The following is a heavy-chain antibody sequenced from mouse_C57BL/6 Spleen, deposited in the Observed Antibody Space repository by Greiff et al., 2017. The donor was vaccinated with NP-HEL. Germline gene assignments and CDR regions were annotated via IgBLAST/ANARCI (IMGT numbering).Heavy chain of an antibody. Sequence: QVQLQQSGAELVKPGASVKMSCKASGYTFTSYWITWVKQRPGQGLEWIGDIYPGSGSTNYNEKFKSKATLTVDTSSSTAYMQLSSLTSEDSAVYYCARRPIYYSNYDYAMDYWGQGTSVTVSS. J-gene: IGHJ4*01. CDR1: GYTFTSYW. D-gene: IGHD2-5*01. CDR2: IYPGSGST. CDR3: ARRPIYYSNYDYAMDY. V-gene: IGHV1-55*01.